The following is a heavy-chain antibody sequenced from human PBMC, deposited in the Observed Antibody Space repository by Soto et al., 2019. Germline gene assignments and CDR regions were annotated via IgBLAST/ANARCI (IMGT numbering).Heavy chain of an antibody. J-gene: IGHJ6*02. CDR2: IKSKTDGGTT. CDR3: TTGPWGRRTAGNYYYYGMDV. Sequence: GGSLRLSCAASGFTFSNAWMNWVRQAPGKGLEWVGRIKSKTDGGTTDYAAPVTGRFTISRDDSKNTLYLQMNSLKTEDTAVYYCTTGPWGRRTAGNYYYYGMDVWGQGTTVTVSS. V-gene: IGHV3-15*07. CDR1: GFTFSNAW. D-gene: IGHD1-26*01.